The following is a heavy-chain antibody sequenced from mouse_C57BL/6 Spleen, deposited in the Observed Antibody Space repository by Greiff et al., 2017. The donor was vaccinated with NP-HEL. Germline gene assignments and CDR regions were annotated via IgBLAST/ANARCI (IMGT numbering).Heavy chain of an antibody. D-gene: IGHD2-5*01. CDR3: TRKPSYYSNYIYFDY. CDR2: IDPETGGT. J-gene: IGHJ2*01. V-gene: IGHV1-15*01. Sequence: VKLLESGAELVRPGASVTLSCKASGYTFTDYEMHWVKQTPVHGLEWIGAIDPETGGTAYNQKFKGKAILTADKSSSTAYMELRSLTSEDSAVYYCTRKPSYYSNYIYFDYWGQGTTLTVSS. CDR1: GYTFTDYE.